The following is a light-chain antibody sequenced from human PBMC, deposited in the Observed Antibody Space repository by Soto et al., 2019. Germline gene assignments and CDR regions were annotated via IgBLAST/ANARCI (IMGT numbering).Light chain of an antibody. J-gene: IGKJ1*01. CDR1: QSVSSN. V-gene: IGKV3-15*01. CDR2: GAS. Sequence: ETVMTQSPATLSVSPGERATLSCRASQSVSSNLAWYQQKPGQAPRLLMYGASTRATGIPARLSGSGSGTEFTLTINSLQSEDFAVYYCQQYNNWPRTFGQGTKV. CDR3: QQYNNWPRT.